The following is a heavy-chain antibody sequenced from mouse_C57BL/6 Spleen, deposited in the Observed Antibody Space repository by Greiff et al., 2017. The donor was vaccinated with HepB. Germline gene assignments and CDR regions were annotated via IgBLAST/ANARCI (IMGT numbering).Heavy chain of an antibody. D-gene: IGHD1-1*01. J-gene: IGHJ3*01. V-gene: IGHV1-26*01. CDR2: INPNNGGT. CDR1: GYTFTDYY. CDR3: ARPCLLYGSSYGFAY. Sequence: EVQLQQSGPELVKPGASVKISCKASGYTFTDYYMNWVKQSHGKSLEWIGDINPNNGGTSYNQKFKGKATLTVDKSSSTAYMELRSLTSEDSAVYYCARPCLLYGSSYGFAYWGQGTLVTVSA.